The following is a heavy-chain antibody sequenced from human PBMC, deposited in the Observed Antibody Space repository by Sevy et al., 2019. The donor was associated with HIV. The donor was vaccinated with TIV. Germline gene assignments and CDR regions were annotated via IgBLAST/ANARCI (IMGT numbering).Heavy chain of an antibody. CDR2: INPNSGGT. CDR1: GYTFTGYY. Sequence: ASVKVSCKASGYTFTGYYMHWVRQAPGQGLEWMGWINPNSGGTNYAQKFQGRVTMTRDTSISTAYMELSRLRSDDTAMYYCARGPRITIFGVDNWFDPWGQGTLVTVSS. V-gene: IGHV1-2*02. J-gene: IGHJ5*02. D-gene: IGHD3-3*01. CDR3: ARGPRITIFGVDNWFDP.